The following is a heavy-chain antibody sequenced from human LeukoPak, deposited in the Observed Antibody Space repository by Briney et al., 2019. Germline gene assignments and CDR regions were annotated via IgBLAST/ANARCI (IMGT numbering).Heavy chain of an antibody. V-gene: IGHV4-59*01. CDR1: GGSISTYS. CDR2: IYYSGNT. CDR3: ARVRLVGYDILTGYYSFDY. Sequence: PSETLSLTCTVSGGSISTYSWSWIRQPPGKGLEWIGYIYYSGNTNYNPSLKSRVTISVDTSKNQFSLKLNSVTAADTAVYYCARVRLVGYDILTGYYSFDYWGQGTLVTVSS. D-gene: IGHD3-9*01. J-gene: IGHJ4*02.